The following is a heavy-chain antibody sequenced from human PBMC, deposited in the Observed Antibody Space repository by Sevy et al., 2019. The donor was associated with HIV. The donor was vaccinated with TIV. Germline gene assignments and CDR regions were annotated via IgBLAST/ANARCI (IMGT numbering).Heavy chain of an antibody. CDR2: IWYDGSNK. Sequence: GGSLRLSCAASGFTFSSYGMHWVRQAPGKGLEWVALIWYDGSNKYYADSLKGRFTISRDNSKNPLYLQMYSLGAEDTAVYYCVSGAYYYESRTENFDYWGQGTLVTVSS. CDR3: VSGAYYYESRTENFDY. J-gene: IGHJ4*02. V-gene: IGHV3-33*01. D-gene: IGHD3-22*01. CDR1: GFTFSSYG.